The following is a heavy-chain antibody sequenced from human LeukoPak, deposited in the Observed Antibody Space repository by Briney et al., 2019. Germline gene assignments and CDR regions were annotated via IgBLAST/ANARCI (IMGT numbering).Heavy chain of an antibody. CDR1: GGSISSTSYY. CDR2: IYYSGNT. V-gene: IGHV4-39*07. Sequence: PSETLSLTCTVSGGSISSTSYYWDWIRQPPGKGLEWIGNIYYSGNTYYNPSLNSRVTISVDTSKNQFSLKLTSVTAADTAVYYCCGSGWFAGPFGYWGQGALVTVSS. CDR3: CGSGWFAGPFGY. J-gene: IGHJ4*02. D-gene: IGHD6-19*01.